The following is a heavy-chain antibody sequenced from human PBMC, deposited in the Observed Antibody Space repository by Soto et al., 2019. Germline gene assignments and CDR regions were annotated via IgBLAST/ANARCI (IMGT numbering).Heavy chain of an antibody. CDR2: IYYTGST. CDR1: EGCIYEYY. D-gene: IGHD3-10*01. CDR3: AKVAGVVRGVVRVWAWDL. J-gene: IGHJ2*01. Sequence: SEMRSLARSVGEGCIYEYYSCCIRQTPGKGLEWTGYIYYTGSTNYNPSLQSRVTISIDTSKNQFSLKLTSVTAADTAVYYCAKVAGVVRGVVRVWAWDLWGRGTLVPVSS. V-gene: IGHV4-59*01.